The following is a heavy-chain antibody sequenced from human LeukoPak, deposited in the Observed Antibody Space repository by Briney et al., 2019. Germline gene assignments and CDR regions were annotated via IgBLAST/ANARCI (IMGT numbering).Heavy chain of an antibody. D-gene: IGHD6-19*01. Sequence: PGGSLRLSCAASGFTFSSYAMSWVRQAPGKGLEWVSAISGSGGSTYYADSVKGRFTISRDNSKNTVYLQVNSLRAKDTAVYYCAKEGVAAAVAGLFDYWGQGTLVTVSS. CDR3: AKEGVAAAVAGLFDY. CDR1: GFTFSSYA. V-gene: IGHV3-23*01. J-gene: IGHJ4*02. CDR2: ISGSGGST.